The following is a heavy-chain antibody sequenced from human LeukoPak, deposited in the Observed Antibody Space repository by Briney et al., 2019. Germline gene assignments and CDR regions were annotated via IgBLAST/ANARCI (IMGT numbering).Heavy chain of an antibody. V-gene: IGHV1-2*02. J-gene: IGHJ6*03. Sequence: ASVKVSCKASGYTFTGYYMHWVRQAPGQGLEWMGWINPNSGGTNYAQKFQGRVTMTRDTSISTAYMELSRLRSDDTAVYYCARAQLTGDRYYYMDVWGKGTTVTVSS. D-gene: IGHD7-27*01. CDR1: GYTFTGYY. CDR3: ARAQLTGDRYYYMDV. CDR2: INPNSGGT.